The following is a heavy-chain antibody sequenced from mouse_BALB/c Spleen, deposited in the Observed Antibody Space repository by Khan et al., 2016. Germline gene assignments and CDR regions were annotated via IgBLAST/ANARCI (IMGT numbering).Heavy chain of an antibody. V-gene: IGHV3-1*02. J-gene: IGHJ3*01. Sequence: EVQLQESGPDLVKPSQTLSLTCTVTGYSITSGYSWHWIRQVPGNKLEWMGYIHYSGNTNYNPSFKSRISITRDTSKNQFFLQLISVTTEDTATYYCARDYYDWFAYWGQGTLVTVSA. CDR3: ARDYYDWFAY. CDR2: IHYSGNT. CDR1: GYSITSGYS. D-gene: IGHD1-1*01.